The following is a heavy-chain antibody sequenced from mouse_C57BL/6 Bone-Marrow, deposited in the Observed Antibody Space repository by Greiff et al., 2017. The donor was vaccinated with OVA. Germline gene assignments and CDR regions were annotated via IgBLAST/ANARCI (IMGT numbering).Heavy chain of an antibody. D-gene: IGHD1-1*01. CDR2: IDPEDGDT. Sequence: EVQLQQSGAELERPGASVKLSCTASGFNIKDYYMHWVKQRPEQGLEWIGRIDPEDGDTEYAPKFQGTATMTADTSSTTAYLQLMSLTSEDTSVDYCTTTYYGSGDFDYWGQGTTLTVSS. J-gene: IGHJ2*01. V-gene: IGHV14-1*01. CDR1: GFNIKDYY. CDR3: TTTYYGSGDFDY.